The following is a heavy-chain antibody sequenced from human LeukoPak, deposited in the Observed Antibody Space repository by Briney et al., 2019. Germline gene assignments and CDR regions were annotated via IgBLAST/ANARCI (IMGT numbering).Heavy chain of an antibody. Sequence: GGSLRLSCAASGFTFSSYSMNWVRQAPGKGLEWVSSISSSSSYIYYADSVKGRFTISGDNAKNSLYLQMNSLRAEDTAVYYCAREVSEGFDFWGQGTLVTVSS. CDR1: GFTFSSYS. J-gene: IGHJ4*02. D-gene: IGHD3-22*01. CDR2: ISSSSSYI. CDR3: AREVSEGFDF. V-gene: IGHV3-21*01.